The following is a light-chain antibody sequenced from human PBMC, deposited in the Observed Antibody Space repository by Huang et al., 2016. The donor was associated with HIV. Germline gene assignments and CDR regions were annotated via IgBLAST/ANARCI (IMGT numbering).Light chain of an antibody. V-gene: IGKV3-15*01. CDR1: RSVSSN. Sequence: EIVITQSPATLSVSPGERATLSCRASRSVSSNLAWYQHKPGQAHRLLIYGASTRATGIPARFSGSGSGTEFTLTISSLQSEDFAVYYCQQYNNWPPLTFGPGTKVDIK. CDR3: QQYNNWPPLT. CDR2: GAS. J-gene: IGKJ3*01.